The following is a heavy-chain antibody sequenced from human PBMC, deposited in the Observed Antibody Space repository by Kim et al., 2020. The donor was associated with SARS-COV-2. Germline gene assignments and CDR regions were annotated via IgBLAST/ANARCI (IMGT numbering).Heavy chain of an antibody. D-gene: IGHD2-2*01. Sequence: SETLSLTCAVYGGSFSGYYWSWVRQPPGKGLEWIGEINHSGSTNYNPSLKSRVTISVDTSKNQFSLKLSSVTAADTAVYYCARANIVVVPDSLDYWGQGTLVTVSS. CDR3: ARANIVVVPDSLDY. V-gene: IGHV4-34*01. J-gene: IGHJ4*02. CDR2: INHSGST. CDR1: GGSFSGYY.